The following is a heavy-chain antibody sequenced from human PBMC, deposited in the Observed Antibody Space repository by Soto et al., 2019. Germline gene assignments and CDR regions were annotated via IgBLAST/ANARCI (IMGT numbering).Heavy chain of an antibody. CDR3: ARGSSPDIVVVPAAPVNYYYMDV. V-gene: IGHV1-2*04. D-gene: IGHD2-2*01. J-gene: IGHJ6*03. CDR1: GYTFTGYY. Sequence: GASVKVSCKASGYTFTGYYMHWVRQAPGQGLEWMGWINPNSGGTNYAQKFQGWVTMTRDTSISTAYMELSRLRSDDTAVYYCARGSSPDIVVVPAAPVNYYYMDVWGKGTTVTAP. CDR2: INPNSGGT.